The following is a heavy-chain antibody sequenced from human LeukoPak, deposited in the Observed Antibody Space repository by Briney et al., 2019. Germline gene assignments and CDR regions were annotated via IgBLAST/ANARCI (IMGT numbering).Heavy chain of an antibody. CDR3: ARDLDYYSGIPDY. J-gene: IGHJ4*02. V-gene: IGHV3-53*01. CDR2: IYSGGST. CDR1: GFTVSSNY. D-gene: IGHD3-10*01. Sequence: GGSLRLSCAASGFTVSSNYMSWVRQAPGKGLEWVSVIYSGGSTYYADSVKGRFTISRDNSKNTLYLQMNSLRAEDTAVYYCARDLDYYSGIPDYWGQGTLVTVSS.